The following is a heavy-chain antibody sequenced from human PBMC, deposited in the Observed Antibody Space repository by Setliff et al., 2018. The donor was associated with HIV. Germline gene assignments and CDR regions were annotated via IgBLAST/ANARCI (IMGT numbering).Heavy chain of an antibody. D-gene: IGHD3-10*01. V-gene: IGHV1-2*02. Sequence: ASVKVSCKASRSTFNSHTINWVRQAPGQGLEWMGWINPDSGGTNYAPKFQGRVTMTRDTSISTVYMELRRLKPNDTAVYYCAGGEIYGVMTFDHWGQGTLVTVSS. CDR1: RSTFNSHT. CDR2: INPDSGGT. J-gene: IGHJ5*02. CDR3: AGGEIYGVMTFDH.